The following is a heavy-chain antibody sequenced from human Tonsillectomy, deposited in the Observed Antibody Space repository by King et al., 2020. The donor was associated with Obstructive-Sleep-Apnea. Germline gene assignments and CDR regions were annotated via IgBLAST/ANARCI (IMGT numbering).Heavy chain of an antibody. Sequence: VQLVESGGGLVQPGGSLRLSCAASGFTFRNYAMNWVRQAPGKGLEWVSAISGSGGSTYYADSVKGRFTISRDNSKNTLYLQMNSLRAEDTAIYYCAKDRVAVGLAEYFQHWGQGTQVTVSS. CDR1: GFTFRNYA. CDR3: AKDRVAVGLAEYFQH. CDR2: ISGSGGST. V-gene: IGHV3-23*04. D-gene: IGHD6-19*01. J-gene: IGHJ1*01.